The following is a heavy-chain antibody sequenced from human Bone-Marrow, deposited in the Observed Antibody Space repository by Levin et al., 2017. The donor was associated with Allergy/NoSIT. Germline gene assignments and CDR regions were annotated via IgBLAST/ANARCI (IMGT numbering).Heavy chain of an antibody. J-gene: IGHJ3*02. CDR2: INSDGSST. CDR3: ASHDYGDYGNDAFDI. CDR1: GFTFSSYW. V-gene: IGHV3-74*01. D-gene: IGHD4-17*01. Sequence: GGSLRLSCAASGFTFSSYWMHRVRQAPGKGLVWVSRINSDGSSTSYADSVKGRFTISRDNAKNTLYLQMNSLRAEDTAVYYCASHDYGDYGNDAFDIWGQGTMVTVSS.